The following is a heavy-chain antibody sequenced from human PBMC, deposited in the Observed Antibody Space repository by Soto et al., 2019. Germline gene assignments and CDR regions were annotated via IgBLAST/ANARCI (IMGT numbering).Heavy chain of an antibody. CDR2: INHSGST. V-gene: IGHV4-34*01. CDR1: GGSFSGYY. D-gene: IGHD6-6*01. CDR3: ARRAARPNYYYYYMDV. J-gene: IGHJ6*03. Sequence: SETLSLTCAVSGGSFSGYYWSWIRQPPGKGLEWIGEINHSGSTNYNPSLKSRVTISVDTSKNQFSLKLSSVTAADTAVYYCARRAARPNYYYYYMDVWGKGTRVTVPS.